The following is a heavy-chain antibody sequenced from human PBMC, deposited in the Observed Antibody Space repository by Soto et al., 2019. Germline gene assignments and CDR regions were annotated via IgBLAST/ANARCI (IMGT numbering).Heavy chain of an antibody. D-gene: IGHD3-10*01. Sequence: GASVKVSCKESGGTFSSCAISWVRQAPVQGLEWMGGIIPIFGTANYAQKFQGRVTITADKSTSTAYMELSSLRSEDTAVYYCARPHHSGSYYKGFDYWGQGTLVTVSS. CDR3: ARPHHSGSYYKGFDY. J-gene: IGHJ4*02. V-gene: IGHV1-69*06. CDR1: GGTFSSCA. CDR2: IIPIFGTA.